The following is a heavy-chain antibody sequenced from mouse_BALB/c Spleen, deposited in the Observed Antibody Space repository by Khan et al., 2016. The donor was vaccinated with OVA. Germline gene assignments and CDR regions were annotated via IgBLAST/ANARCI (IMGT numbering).Heavy chain of an antibody. D-gene: IGHD2-1*01. CDR3: AIGKPAWFAY. V-gene: IGHV1-87*01. CDR2: IYPGDGDI. CDR1: GYTFTTYW. Sequence: VQLVESGAELARPGASVKLSCKASGYTFTTYWMQWIKQRPGQGLEWIGAIYPGDGDIGYTQKFKGKATLTADKSSSTAYMQLSSLASEDSAVYYCAIGKPAWFAYWGQGTLVTVSA. J-gene: IGHJ3*01.